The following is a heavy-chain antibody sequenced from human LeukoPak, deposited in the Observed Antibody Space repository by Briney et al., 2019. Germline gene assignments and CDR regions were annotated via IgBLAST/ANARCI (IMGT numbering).Heavy chain of an antibody. D-gene: IGHD3-9*01. CDR2: INPNSGGT. V-gene: IGHV1-2*04. CDR3: ARPYYDILTGYLDAFGI. CDR1: GYTFTGYY. J-gene: IGHJ3*02. Sequence: GASVKVSCKASGYTFTGYYMHWVRQAPGQGLEWMGWINPNSGGTNYAQKFQGWVTMTRDTSISTAYMELSRLRSDDTAVYYCARPYYDILTGYLDAFGIWGQGTMVTVSS.